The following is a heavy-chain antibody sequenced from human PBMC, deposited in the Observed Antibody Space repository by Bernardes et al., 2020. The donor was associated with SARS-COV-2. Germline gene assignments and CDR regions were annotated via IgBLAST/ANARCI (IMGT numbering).Heavy chain of an antibody. CDR1: GGSISSGGYY. CDR2: IYYSGST. Sequence: SETLSLTCTVSGGSISSGGYYWSWIRQHPGKGLEWIGYIYYSGSTYYNPSLKSRVTISVDTSKNQFSLKLSSVTAADTAVYYCARATPSSGWYFDYWGQGTLVTVSS. D-gene: IGHD6-19*01. V-gene: IGHV4-31*03. CDR3: ARATPSSGWYFDY. J-gene: IGHJ4*02.